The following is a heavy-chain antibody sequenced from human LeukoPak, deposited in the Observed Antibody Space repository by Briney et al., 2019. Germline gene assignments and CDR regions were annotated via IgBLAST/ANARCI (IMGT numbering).Heavy chain of an antibody. Sequence: SETLSLTCTVSGGSISSYYWSWIRQPPGKGLEWIGYIYTRGSTNYNPSLKSRVTISVDTSKNQFSLKLSSVTAADTAVYYCARTRFGDYYDSSGPPRNYYYYMDVWGKGTTVTVSS. CDR1: GGSISSYY. J-gene: IGHJ6*03. CDR3: ARTRFGDYYDSSGPPRNYYYYMDV. CDR2: IYTRGST. D-gene: IGHD3-22*01. V-gene: IGHV4-4*09.